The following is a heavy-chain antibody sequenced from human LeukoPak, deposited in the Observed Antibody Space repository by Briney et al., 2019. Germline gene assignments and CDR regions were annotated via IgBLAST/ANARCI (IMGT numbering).Heavy chain of an antibody. CDR3: AGGYCGGGSCRTFYFDY. V-gene: IGHV4-4*07. CDR1: GGSISSYY. Sequence: PSETLSLTCTVSGGSISSYYWSWIRQPAGKGLEWIGRIYSSGTTNYNPSLKSRVTMSVGTSKNQFSLKLSSVTAADTAVYYCAGGYCGGGSCRTFYFDYWGQGALVTVSS. J-gene: IGHJ4*02. D-gene: IGHD2-15*01. CDR2: IYSSGTT.